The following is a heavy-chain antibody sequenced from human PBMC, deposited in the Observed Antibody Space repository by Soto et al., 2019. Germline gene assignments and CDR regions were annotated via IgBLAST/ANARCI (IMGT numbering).Heavy chain of an antibody. D-gene: IGHD2-2*01. CDR2: ISSSSSYI. V-gene: IGHV3-21*01. Sequence: GGSLRLSCAASGFTFSSYSMNWVRQAPGKGLEWVSSISSSSSYIYYADSVKGRFTISRDNAKNSLYLQMNSLRAEDTAVYYCARSLVVVPAAIDAFDIWGQGTMVTV. CDR3: ARSLVVVPAAIDAFDI. J-gene: IGHJ3*02. CDR1: GFTFSSYS.